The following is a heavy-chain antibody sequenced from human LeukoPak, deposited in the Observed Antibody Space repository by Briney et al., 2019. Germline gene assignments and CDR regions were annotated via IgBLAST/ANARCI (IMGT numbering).Heavy chain of an antibody. CDR2: ISGSGGST. D-gene: IGHD2-2*01. J-gene: IGHJ4*02. V-gene: IGHV3-23*01. Sequence: GESLKISCAASGFTFSSYAMSWVRQAPGKGLEWVSAISGSGGSTYYADSVKGRFTISRDNSKNTLYLQMNSLRAEDTAVYYCAKQRVVVVPAAMSHDYWGQGTLVTVSS. CDR1: GFTFSSYA. CDR3: AKQRVVVVPAAMSHDY.